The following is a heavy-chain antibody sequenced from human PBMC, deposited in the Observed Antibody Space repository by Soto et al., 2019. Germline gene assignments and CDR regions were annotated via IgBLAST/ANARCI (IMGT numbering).Heavy chain of an antibody. Sequence: QVQLVQSGAEVKKPGASVKVSCKASGYTFTSYDIDWVRQATGQGLEWMGWMNPNSGNTGYAQKFQGRVTMTRNTSISTAYMELSSLRSEDTALYYCARRRRDSSGWYSYFYMDVWGKGTTVTVSS. CDR2: MNPNSGNT. D-gene: IGHD6-19*01. CDR3: ARRRRDSSGWYSYFYMDV. CDR1: GYTFTSYD. J-gene: IGHJ6*03. V-gene: IGHV1-8*01.